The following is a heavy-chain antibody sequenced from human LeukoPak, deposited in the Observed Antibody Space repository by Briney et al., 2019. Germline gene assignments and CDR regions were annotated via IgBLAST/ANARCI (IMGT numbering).Heavy chain of an antibody. CDR1: GGSISSSSYY. CDR3: ARSRNLDIAVAAYMDV. Sequence: SETLSLTCTVSGGSISSSSYYWGWIRQPPGKGLEWIGSIYYSGSTYYNPSLKSRVTISVDTSKNQFSLKLSSVTAADTAVYYCARSRNLDIAVAAYMDVWGRGTTVTVSS. D-gene: IGHD6-19*01. CDR2: IYYSGST. J-gene: IGHJ6*03. V-gene: IGHV4-39*07.